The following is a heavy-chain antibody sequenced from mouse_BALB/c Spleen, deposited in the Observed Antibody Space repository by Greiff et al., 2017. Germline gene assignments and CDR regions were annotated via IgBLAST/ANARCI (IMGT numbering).Heavy chain of an antibody. J-gene: IGHJ3*01. D-gene: IGHD2-1*01. CDR2: ISSGSSTI. V-gene: IGHV5-17*02. Sequence: EVKLVESGGGLVQPGGSRKLSCAASGFTFSSFGMHWVRQAPEKGLEWVAYISSGSSTIYYADTVKGRFTISRDNPKNTLFLQMTSLRSEDTAMYYCARFGNYAFAYWGQGTLVTVSA. CDR3: ARFGNYAFAY. CDR1: GFTFSSFG.